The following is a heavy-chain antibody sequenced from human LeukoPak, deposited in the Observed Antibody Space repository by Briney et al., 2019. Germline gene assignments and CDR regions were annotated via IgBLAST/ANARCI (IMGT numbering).Heavy chain of an antibody. CDR1: GFTFSSYA. D-gene: IGHD3-16*01. J-gene: IGHJ4*02. V-gene: IGHV3-23*01. CDR3: AKAGGAESYFDY. CDR2: ISGSGGST. Sequence: PGGSLRLSCAASGFTFSSYAMSWVRQAPGKGLEWVSAISGSGGSTYYADSVKGRFTISRDNSKNTLYLQMNSLRAEDTAVYCCAKAGGAESYFDYWGQGTLVTVSS.